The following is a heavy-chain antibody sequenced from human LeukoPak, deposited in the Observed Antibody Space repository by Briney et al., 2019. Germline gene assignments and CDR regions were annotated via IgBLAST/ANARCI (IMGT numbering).Heavy chain of an antibody. CDR3: AGWSGELSAVDY. V-gene: IGHV3-21*01. CDR2: ISSSSSYI. Sequence: PGGSLRLSCAASGFTFSSYSMNWVRQAPGKGLEWVSSISSSSSYIYYADSVKGRFTISRDNAKNSLYLQMNSLRAEDTAVYYCAGWSGELSAVDYWGQGTLVTVSS. D-gene: IGHD3-10*01. CDR1: GFTFSSYS. J-gene: IGHJ4*02.